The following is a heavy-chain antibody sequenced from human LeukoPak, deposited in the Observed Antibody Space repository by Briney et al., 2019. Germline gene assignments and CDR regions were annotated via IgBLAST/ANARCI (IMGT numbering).Heavy chain of an antibody. CDR2: INQDGSKK. V-gene: IGHV3-7*01. Sequence: GGPLRLSCVASRFTFSNYWMSWVRQAPGKGLEWVANINQDGSKKRYADSMKGRFTISRDNAKESLYLQLNSLRAEDTAVYYCAKWGPYCVGDYCPALDSWGPGTLVTVSS. CDR1: RFTFSNYW. CDR3: AKWGPYCVGDYCPALDS. D-gene: IGHD2-21*02. J-gene: IGHJ4*02.